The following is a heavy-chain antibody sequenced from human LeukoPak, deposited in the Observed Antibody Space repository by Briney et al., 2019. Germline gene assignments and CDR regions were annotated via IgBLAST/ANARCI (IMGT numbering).Heavy chain of an antibody. CDR2: INWNGGST. D-gene: IGHD5-24*01. Sequence: GGSLRLSCAASGFTFDDYGMSWVRQAPGKGLEWVSGINWNGGSTGYADSVKGRFTISRDNSKNSLYLQMNSLRAEDTAIYYCTRVGYIDEGIDYWGQGTLVTVSS. CDR1: GFTFDDYG. V-gene: IGHV3-20*04. J-gene: IGHJ4*02. CDR3: TRVGYIDEGIDY.